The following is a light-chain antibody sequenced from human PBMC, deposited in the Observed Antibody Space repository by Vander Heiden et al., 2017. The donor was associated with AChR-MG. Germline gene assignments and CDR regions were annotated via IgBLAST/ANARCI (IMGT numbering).Light chain of an antibody. CDR3: QAWDRNSDGV. J-gene: IGLJ3*02. V-gene: IGLV3-1*01. CDR2: QDT. CDR1: TSGVTY. Sequence: SHALTQPPSVSVSPGQTASITCSGDTSGVTYVCWYQQKTGQSPLLIIYQDTKRPSGIPERFSGCTSGNTATLTSSGTQATDEADYYCQAWDRNSDGVFGGGTKLTVL.